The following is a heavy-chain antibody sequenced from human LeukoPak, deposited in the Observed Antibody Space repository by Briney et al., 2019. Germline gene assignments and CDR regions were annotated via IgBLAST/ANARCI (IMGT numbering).Heavy chain of an antibody. CDR3: ARVRPSASYFDFDY. Sequence: SATLSLTCTGSGGSISSYYWSWIRQPPGKGLEWIGYIYYSGSTNYNPSLKSRVTISVDTSKNQFSLKLSSVTAADTAVYYCARVRPSASYFDFDYWGQGTLVTVAS. D-gene: IGHD1-26*01. CDR2: IYYSGST. J-gene: IGHJ4*02. V-gene: IGHV4-59*01. CDR1: GGSISSYY.